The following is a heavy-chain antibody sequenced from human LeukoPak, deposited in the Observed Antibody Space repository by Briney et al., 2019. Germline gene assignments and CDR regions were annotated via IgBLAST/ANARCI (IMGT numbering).Heavy chain of an antibody. V-gene: IGHV1-2*06. CDR1: GYTFTGYY. J-gene: IGHJ3*02. CDR3: ARLRKTVDTAMVPFDAFDI. Sequence: APVKVSCKASGYTFTGYYMHWVRQAPGQGLEWMGRINPNSGGTNYAQKFQGRVTMTRDTSISTAYMELSRLRSDDTAVYYCARLRKTVDTAMVPFDAFDIWGQGTMVTVSS. D-gene: IGHD5-18*01. CDR2: INPNSGGT.